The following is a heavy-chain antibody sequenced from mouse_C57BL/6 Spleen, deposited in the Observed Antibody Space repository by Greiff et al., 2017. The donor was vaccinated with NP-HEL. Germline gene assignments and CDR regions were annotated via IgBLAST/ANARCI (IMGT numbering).Heavy chain of an antibody. CDR1: GFTFSDYG. Sequence: DVMLVESGGGLVKPGGSLKLSCAASGFTFSDYGMNWVRQAPEKGLEWVAYISSGSSTIYYADTVKGRFTISIEHAKNSLFLQMTSLTSEDTAMYYCASYYYGSSFLFYYAMDYWGQGTSVTVSS. V-gene: IGHV5-17*01. D-gene: IGHD1-1*01. CDR3: ASYYYGSSFLFYYAMDY. J-gene: IGHJ4*01. CDR2: ISSGSSTI.